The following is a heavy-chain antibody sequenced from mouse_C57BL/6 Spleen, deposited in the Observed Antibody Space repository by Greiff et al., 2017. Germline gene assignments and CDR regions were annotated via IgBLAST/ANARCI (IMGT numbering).Heavy chain of an antibody. CDR1: GYAFSSSW. Sequence: QVQLQQSGPELVKPGASVKISCKASGYAFSSSWMNWVKQRPGKGLEWIGRIYPGDGDTNYNGKFKGKATLTADKSSSTAYMQLSSLTSEDSAVYFCAKLGRGYYLDYWGQGTTLTVSS. CDR2: IYPGDGDT. J-gene: IGHJ2*01. D-gene: IGHD4-1*01. CDR3: AKLGRGYYLDY. V-gene: IGHV1-82*01.